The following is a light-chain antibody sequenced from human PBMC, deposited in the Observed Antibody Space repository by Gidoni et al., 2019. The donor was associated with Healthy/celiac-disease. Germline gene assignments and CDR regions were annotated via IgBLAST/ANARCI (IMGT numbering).Light chain of an antibody. CDR1: SRDVGGYNY. CDR3: SSYTSSSSWV. V-gene: IGLV2-14*01. Sequence: QSALTQPASVSRSPGQSITISCTGTSRDVGGYNYVSWYQQHPGKAPKLMIYEVSNRPSGVPDRFSGSKSGNTASLTISGLQAEDEADYYCSSYTSSSSWVFGGGTKLTVL. J-gene: IGLJ3*02. CDR2: EVS.